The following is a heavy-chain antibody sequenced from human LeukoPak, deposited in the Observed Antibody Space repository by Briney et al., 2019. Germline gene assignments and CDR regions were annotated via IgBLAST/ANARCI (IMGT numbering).Heavy chain of an antibody. CDR2: IWYDGSKK. V-gene: IGHV3-33*06. Sequence: GGSLRLSCAASGVTFSSYAMHWVRQAPGKGLEWVAVIWYDGSKKYHADSVKGRFTISRDNSKNTLYLQMNSLRAEDTAVYYCAKGGGNSGKDAFDIWGQGTMVTVSS. J-gene: IGHJ3*02. CDR3: AKGGGNSGKDAFDI. D-gene: IGHD4-23*01. CDR1: GVTFSSYA.